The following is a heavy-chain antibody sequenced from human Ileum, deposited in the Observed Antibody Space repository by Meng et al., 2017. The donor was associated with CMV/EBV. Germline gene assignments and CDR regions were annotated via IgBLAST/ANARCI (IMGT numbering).Heavy chain of an antibody. J-gene: IGHJ6*02. CDR2: IYNLGST. CDR1: GGSVSSGSFY. V-gene: IGHV4-61*01. Sequence: GSLRLSCTVSGGSVSSGSFYWTCIRQPPGKGLEWIGYIYNLGSTNYNPSLNSRVTISVDTSKNQISLKLRSVTAADTAVYFCAKGPYGYYAMDVWGQGTTVTVSS. CDR3: AKGPYGYYAMDV. D-gene: IGHD4-17*01.